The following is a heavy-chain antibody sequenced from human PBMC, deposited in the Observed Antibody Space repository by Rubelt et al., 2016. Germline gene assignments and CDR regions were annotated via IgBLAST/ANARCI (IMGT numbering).Heavy chain of an antibody. V-gene: IGHV4-34*01. Sequence: QVQLQQWGAGLLKPSETLSLTCAVYGGSFSGYYWSWIRQPPGKGLEWIGEINHSGSTNYNPSLKSRVTIAVATSKNPFSLKLSSGTAADTAVYYCARFRCGGSCRPPNFYYYYGMDVWGQGTTVTVSS. CDR3: ARFRCGGSCRPPNFYYYYGMDV. CDR2: INHSGST. D-gene: IGHD2-15*01. CDR1: GGSFSGYY. J-gene: IGHJ6*02.